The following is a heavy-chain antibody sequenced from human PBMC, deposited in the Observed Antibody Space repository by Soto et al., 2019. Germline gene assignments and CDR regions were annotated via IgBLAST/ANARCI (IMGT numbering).Heavy chain of an antibody. CDR2: INHSGST. D-gene: IGHD1-26*01. V-gene: IGHV4-34*01. J-gene: IGHJ6*02. Sequence: SETLSLTCAFYGWSFSGYYWSWIRQPPGKGLEWIGEINHSGSTNYNPSLKSRVTISVDTSKNQFSLKLSSVTAADTAVYYCARTRGVGASYYYYYYGMDVWGQGTTVTVSS. CDR3: ARTRGVGASYYYYYYGMDV. CDR1: GWSFSGYY.